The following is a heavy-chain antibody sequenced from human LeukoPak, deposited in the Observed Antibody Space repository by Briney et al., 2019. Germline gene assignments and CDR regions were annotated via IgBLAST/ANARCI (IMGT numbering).Heavy chain of an antibody. D-gene: IGHD6-6*01. CDR1: GYTFTGYY. J-gene: IGHJ5*02. V-gene: IGHV1-2*02. CDR3: ARDSGLSSSYNWFDP. Sequence: PVASVKVSCKASGYTFTGYYMHWVRQAPGQGLEWMGWINPNSGGTNYAQKFQGRVTMTRDTSISTAYMELSSLRSEDTAVYYCARDSGLSSSYNWFDPWGQGTLVTVSS. CDR2: INPNSGGT.